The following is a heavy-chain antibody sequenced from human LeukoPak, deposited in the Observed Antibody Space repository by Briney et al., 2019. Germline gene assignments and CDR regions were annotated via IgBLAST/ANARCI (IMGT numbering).Heavy chain of an antibody. J-gene: IGHJ4*02. V-gene: IGHV3-48*01. Sequence: GGSLRLSCAAFGFTFSSYSMNWVRQAPGKGLEWVSYISSSSSTIYYADSVKGRFTISRDNAKNSLYLQMNSLRAEDTAVYYCARVPYYDSSGPSLDDYWGQGTLVTVSS. CDR2: ISSSSSTI. CDR1: GFTFSSYS. D-gene: IGHD3-22*01. CDR3: ARVPYYDSSGPSLDDY.